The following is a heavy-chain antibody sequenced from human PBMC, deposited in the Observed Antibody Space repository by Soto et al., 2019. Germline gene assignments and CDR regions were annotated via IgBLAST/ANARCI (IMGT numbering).Heavy chain of an antibody. D-gene: IGHD3-10*01. CDR3: GRGTLPRGGGAFDF. V-gene: IGHV3-53*02. Sequence: EVQLVETGGGLIHPGGSLRLSCAASGFTVSSNYMSWVRQAPGKGLEWVSVIYSGGNTYYADSVKGRFTISRDNSKTALYLQKNGLRADASGVDYCGRGTLPRGGGAFDFWGQGTMVSVSS. CDR1: GFTVSSNY. J-gene: IGHJ3*01. CDR2: IYSGGNT.